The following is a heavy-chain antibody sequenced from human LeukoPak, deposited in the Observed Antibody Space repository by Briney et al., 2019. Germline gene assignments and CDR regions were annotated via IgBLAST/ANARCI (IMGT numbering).Heavy chain of an antibody. Sequence: PSETLSLTCTVSGGSISGWYWSWIRQPPGKGLEWIGYIYSSGSTNYNPSLKSRVTISVDTSKNQFSLKVSSVTAADTAVYYCARDLYDSSGYLYYFDYWGRGTQVTVSS. CDR1: GGSISGWY. J-gene: IGHJ4*02. V-gene: IGHV4-59*01. CDR3: ARDLYDSSGYLYYFDY. CDR2: IYSSGST. D-gene: IGHD3-22*01.